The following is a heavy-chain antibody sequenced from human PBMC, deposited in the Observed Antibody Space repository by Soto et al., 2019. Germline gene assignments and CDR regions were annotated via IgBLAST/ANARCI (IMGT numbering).Heavy chain of an antibody. CDR2: IYDSGST. V-gene: IGHV4-59*01. D-gene: IGHD5-12*01. CDR1: GDSINSYY. J-gene: IGHJ6*02. CDR3: ARRLYDFPATMEV. Sequence: SETLSLTCTVSGDSINSYYWSWIRHPQGKGLECIGYIYDSGSTNYNPSLKTRVTISIDTSKNQFSLKLSSVTEAQTAVYYLARRLYDFPATMEVWRQGTTV.